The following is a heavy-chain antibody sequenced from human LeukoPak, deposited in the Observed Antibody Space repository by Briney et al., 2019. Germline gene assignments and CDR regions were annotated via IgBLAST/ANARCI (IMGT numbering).Heavy chain of an antibody. CDR3: ATVLSSWYPGIDY. D-gene: IGHD6-13*01. Sequence: SETLSLTCAVYGGSFSCYYCSCIRQPPGKGLEWIGEINHSGSTNYNPSLKSRVTISVDTSKDQFSLKLSSVTAADTAVYYCATVLSSWYPGIDYWGEGTVVTVSS. CDR1: GGSFSCYY. CDR2: INHSGST. V-gene: IGHV4-34*01. J-gene: IGHJ4*02.